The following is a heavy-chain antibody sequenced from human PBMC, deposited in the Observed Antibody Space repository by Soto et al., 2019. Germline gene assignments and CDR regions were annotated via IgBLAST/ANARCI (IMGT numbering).Heavy chain of an antibody. CDR2: IYYSGST. Sequence: SETLSLTCTVSGGSISSGGYYWSWTRQHPGKGLEWIGYIYYSGSTYYNPSLKSRVTISVDTSKNQFSLKLSSVTAADTAVYYCARALENPGIAAAGTLYYFDYWGQGTLVTVSS. CDR3: ARALENPGIAAAGTLYYFDY. J-gene: IGHJ4*02. CDR1: GGSISSGGYY. V-gene: IGHV4-31*03. D-gene: IGHD6-13*01.